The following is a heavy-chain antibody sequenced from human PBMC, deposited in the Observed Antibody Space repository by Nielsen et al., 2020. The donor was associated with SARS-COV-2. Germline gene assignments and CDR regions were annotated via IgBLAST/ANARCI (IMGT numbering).Heavy chain of an antibody. J-gene: IGHJ5*02. CDR1: GDSISSGCYY. D-gene: IGHD2/OR15-2a*01. Sequence: SETLSLTCTVSGDSISSGCYYWNWVRQHPGQGLEWIGHIHYSGTTNYNPSLESRATISVDTSKSRFSLTLSSVTAADTAVYFCVRVVAKIVYSIRWFDPWGQGLLVTFSS. V-gene: IGHV4-31*03. CDR2: IHYSGTT. CDR3: VRVVAKIVYSIRWFDP.